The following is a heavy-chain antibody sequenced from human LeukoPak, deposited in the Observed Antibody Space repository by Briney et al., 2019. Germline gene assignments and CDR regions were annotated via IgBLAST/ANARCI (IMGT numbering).Heavy chain of an antibody. J-gene: IGHJ5*02. Sequence: ASVKVSCKASGYTFTSYGISWVRQAPGQGLEWMGWTSAYNGNTNYAQKLQGRVTMTTDTSTSTAYMELRSLRSDDTAVYYCAREAAAGMRASWFDPWGQGTLVTVSS. D-gene: IGHD6-13*01. CDR3: AREAAAGMRASWFDP. CDR1: GYTFTSYG. V-gene: IGHV1-18*01. CDR2: TSAYNGNT.